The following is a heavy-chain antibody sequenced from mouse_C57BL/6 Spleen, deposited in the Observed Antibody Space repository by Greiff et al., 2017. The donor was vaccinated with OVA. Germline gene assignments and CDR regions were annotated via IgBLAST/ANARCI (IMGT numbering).Heavy chain of an antibody. Sequence: EVNVVESVAELVRPGASVKLSCTASGFNIKNTYMHWVKQRPEQGLEWIGRIDPANGNTKYAPKFQGKATITADTSSNTAYLQLSSLTSEDTAIYYCARGPLTTVVGDYAMDYWGQGTSVTVSS. CDR1: GFNIKNTY. V-gene: IGHV14-3*01. CDR2: IDPANGNT. J-gene: IGHJ4*01. D-gene: IGHD1-1*01. CDR3: ARGPLTTVVGDYAMDY.